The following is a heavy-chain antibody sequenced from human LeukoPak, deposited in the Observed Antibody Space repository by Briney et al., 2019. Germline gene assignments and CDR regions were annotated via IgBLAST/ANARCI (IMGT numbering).Heavy chain of an antibody. CDR3: ARTGSTVADTYCYFDY. CDR2: ISAYNGNT. Sequence: ASVKVSCMASGYTFTSYGISWVRQAPGQGLEWMGWISAYNGNTNSAQTLQGSVTMTTDTSPSTAYMEMRRLRYAATGLYYSARTGSTVADTYCYFDYWGQGTLVTVCS. J-gene: IGHJ4*02. D-gene: IGHD6-19*01. V-gene: IGHV1-18*01. CDR1: GYTFTSYG.